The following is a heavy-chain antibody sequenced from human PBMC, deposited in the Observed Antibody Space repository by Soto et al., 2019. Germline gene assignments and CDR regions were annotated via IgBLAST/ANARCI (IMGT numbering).Heavy chain of an antibody. J-gene: IGHJ5*02. CDR2: IYYSGST. CDR1: GGSINSGDYY. CDR3: ARVVSWVDP. D-gene: IGHD2-21*01. Sequence: SETLSLTCTVSGGSINSGDYYWSWIRQPPGKGLEWIGYIYYSGSTYYNPSLESRVTISIDTSKSQFSLRLSSVTAADTAVYYCARVVSWVDPWGQGTLVTVSS. V-gene: IGHV4-30-4*01.